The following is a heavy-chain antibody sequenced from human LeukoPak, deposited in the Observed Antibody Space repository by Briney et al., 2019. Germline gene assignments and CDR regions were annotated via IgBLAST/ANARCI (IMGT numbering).Heavy chain of an antibody. D-gene: IGHD6-13*01. Sequence: PGGSLRLSCTTSGFTFGDHAMSWCRQAPGKGLEWVGFIRSKAYGGTTEYAASVKGRFTVSRDDSKSIAYLQMNSLITEDTAVYYCTRAVRDSSSPLYYYYYMDVWGKGTTVTVSS. V-gene: IGHV3-49*03. J-gene: IGHJ6*03. CDR2: IRSKAYGGTT. CDR3: TRAVRDSSSPLYYYYYMDV. CDR1: GFTFGDHA.